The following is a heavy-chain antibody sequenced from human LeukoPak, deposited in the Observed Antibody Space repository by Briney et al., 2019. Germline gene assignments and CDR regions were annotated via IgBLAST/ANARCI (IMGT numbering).Heavy chain of an antibody. CDR3: ARRAPFGVANVDDY. Sequence: GASVKVSCKASGYTFTGHYMHWVRQAPGQGLEWMGWINPNSGGTNYAQKFQGRVTMTRDTSISTAYMELSRLRSDDTAVYYCARRAPFGVANVDDYWGQGTLVTVSS. CDR1: GYTFTGHY. D-gene: IGHD3-3*01. CDR2: INPNSGGT. J-gene: IGHJ4*02. V-gene: IGHV1-2*02.